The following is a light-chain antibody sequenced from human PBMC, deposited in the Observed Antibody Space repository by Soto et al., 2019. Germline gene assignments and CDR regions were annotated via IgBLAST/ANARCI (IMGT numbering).Light chain of an antibody. CDR3: SSYAGSSNWV. Sequence: QSALTQPASVSGSPGQSITISCTGSSSDVGGYHYVSWYQQYPGEAPKLVISEVSQRPSGVPDRYSGSKSGNTAFLTVSGLQADDEAVYYCSSYAGSSNWVFGGGTKLTVL. CDR1: SSDVGGYHY. V-gene: IGLV2-8*01. J-gene: IGLJ3*02. CDR2: EVS.